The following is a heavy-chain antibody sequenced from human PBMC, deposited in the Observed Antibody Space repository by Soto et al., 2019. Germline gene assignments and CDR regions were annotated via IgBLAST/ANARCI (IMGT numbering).Heavy chain of an antibody. CDR2: ISYDGSNK. CDR1: GFTFSSYA. Sequence: GGSLRLSCAASGFTFSSYAMHWVRQAPGKGLEWVAVISYDGSNKYYADSVKGRFTISRDNSKNTLYLQMNSLRAEDTAVYYCAGDPADWGQGTLVTVSS. J-gene: IGHJ4*02. V-gene: IGHV3-30-3*01. CDR3: AGDPAD.